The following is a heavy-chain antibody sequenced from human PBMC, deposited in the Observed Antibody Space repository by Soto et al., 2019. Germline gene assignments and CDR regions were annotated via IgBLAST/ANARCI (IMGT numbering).Heavy chain of an antibody. Sequence: SETLSLTCTFSVGSIISGGYYWSWIRQHPGKGLEWIGYIYYSGSTYYNPSLKSRVTISVDTSKNQFSLKLSSVTAADTAMYYCARVSGYSGSNWFDPWGQGTLVTVSS. D-gene: IGHD1-26*01. J-gene: IGHJ5*02. CDR1: VGSIISGGYY. V-gene: IGHV4-31*03. CDR3: ARVSGYSGSNWFDP. CDR2: IYYSGST.